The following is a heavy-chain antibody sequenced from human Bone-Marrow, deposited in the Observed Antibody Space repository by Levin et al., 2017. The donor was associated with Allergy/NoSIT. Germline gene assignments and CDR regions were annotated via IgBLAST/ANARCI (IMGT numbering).Heavy chain of an antibody. J-gene: IGHJ4*02. Sequence: RPSETLSLTCAVSGGSISSGGYSWSWIRQPPGKGLEWIGYIYHSGSTSYNPSLKSRVTISVDRSKNQFSLKLSSVTAADTAVYYCAREVDTSGHFDYWGQGTLVTVSS. CDR3: AREVDTSGHFDY. CDR1: GGSISSGGYS. V-gene: IGHV4-30-2*01. D-gene: IGHD6-25*01. CDR2: IYHSGST.